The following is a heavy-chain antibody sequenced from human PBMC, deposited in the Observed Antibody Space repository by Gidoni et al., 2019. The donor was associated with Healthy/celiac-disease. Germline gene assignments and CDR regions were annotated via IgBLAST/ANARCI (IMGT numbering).Heavy chain of an antibody. CDR3: AKDRHAVVVITTVWFDP. CDR2: ISGSGGST. V-gene: IGHV3-23*01. Sequence: EGQLLESGGGLVQPGGSLRLSCAAAGFPFSSYAMSWVRQAPGRGMEWVSAISGSGGSTYYADSVKSRFTISRYNSKNTLYLQMNSLRAEDTAVYYCAKDRHAVVVITTVWFDPWGQGTLVTVSS. CDR1: GFPFSSYA. J-gene: IGHJ5*02. D-gene: IGHD3-22*01.